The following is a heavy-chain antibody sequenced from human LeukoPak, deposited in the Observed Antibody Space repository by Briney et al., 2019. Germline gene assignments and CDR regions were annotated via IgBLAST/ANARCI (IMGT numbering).Heavy chain of an antibody. CDR3: ARSIGLAGGGVDV. CDR1: GFTFSDYN. D-gene: IGHD3-16*01. CDR2: ITNGGSTI. V-gene: IGHV3-11*04. Sequence: PGGTLRLSCAASGFTFSDYNMNWVRQAPGKGLEWVSYITNGGSTIHHADSVKRRFTISRDNDKQTLYLQMNSLRAEDAAVYYCARSIGLAGGGVDVWGQGTTVTVSS. J-gene: IGHJ6*02.